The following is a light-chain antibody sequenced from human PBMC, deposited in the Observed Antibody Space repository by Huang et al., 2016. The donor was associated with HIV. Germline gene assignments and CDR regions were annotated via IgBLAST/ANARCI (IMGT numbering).Light chain of an antibody. J-gene: IGKJ4*01. CDR1: QSLNNY. V-gene: IGKV1-39*01. CDR3: QQTFSVPLT. Sequence: DLQMTQSPSSLSASVGDRVTITCRASQSLNNYLNRYQQKPGKAPNLLIYSASTLQSGVPPRFSGGVSGTVFTLTISNLQPEDYATYYCQQTFSVPLTFGGGTKVEIK. CDR2: SAS.